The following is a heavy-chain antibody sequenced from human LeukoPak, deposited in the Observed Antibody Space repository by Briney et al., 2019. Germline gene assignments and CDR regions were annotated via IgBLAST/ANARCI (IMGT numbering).Heavy chain of an antibody. D-gene: IGHD6-19*01. J-gene: IGHJ4*02. CDR1: GYTFTSYG. Sequence: ASVKVSCKASGYTFTSYGISWVRQAPGQGLEWMGWISPYSGNTYYAQNLQGRVTMTTDTSTSTAYMEVRSLRSDDTAVYYCARDRRVADTGYFDYWGQGTLVTVSS. CDR3: ARDRRVADTGYFDY. V-gene: IGHV1-18*01. CDR2: ISPYSGNT.